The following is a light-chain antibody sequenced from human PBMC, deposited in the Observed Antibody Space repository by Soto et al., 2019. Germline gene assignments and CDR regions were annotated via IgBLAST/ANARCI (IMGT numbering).Light chain of an antibody. CDR2: EVS. Sequence: QSVLTQPASVSGSPGQSITMSCTGSSSDFGDDNYVSWYQQHPGKAPKLMIYEVSKRPSGVPDRFSGSKSGNRASLTVSGLQADDEADYYCSSSAGRSKRVFGGGTQLTVL. CDR1: SSDFGDDNY. CDR3: SSSAGRSKRV. V-gene: IGLV2-8*01. J-gene: IGLJ3*02.